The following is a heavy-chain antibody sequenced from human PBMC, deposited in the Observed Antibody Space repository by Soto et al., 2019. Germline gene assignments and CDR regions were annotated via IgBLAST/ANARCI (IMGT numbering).Heavy chain of an antibody. Sequence: GGSLRLSYAASGFTFTNYAMTWVRQAPGKGLEWVSTISGGGSITYYADSLKGRFTISRDNSKNTLYLQINSLRAEDTAVYYCAKTIRGGYSSSWYYFDYWGQGTLVTVS. CDR3: AKTIRGGYSSSWYYFDY. D-gene: IGHD6-13*01. J-gene: IGHJ4*02. CDR1: GFTFTNYA. CDR2: ISGGGSIT. V-gene: IGHV3-23*01.